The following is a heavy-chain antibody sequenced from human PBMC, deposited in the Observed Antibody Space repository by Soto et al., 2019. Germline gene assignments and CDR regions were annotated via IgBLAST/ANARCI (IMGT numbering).Heavy chain of an antibody. CDR2: ISGSGGST. D-gene: IGHD1-26*01. Sequence: EVQLLESGGGLVQPGGSLRLSCAASGFTFSSYAMRWVRQAPVKGLEWVSAISGSGGSTYYADSVKGRFTISRDNSKNTRYLQMNSLRVEDTAVYYCARRGSGSYYDYWRQGTLVTVSS. CDR3: ARRGSGSYYDY. V-gene: IGHV3-23*01. J-gene: IGHJ4*02. CDR1: GFTFSSYA.